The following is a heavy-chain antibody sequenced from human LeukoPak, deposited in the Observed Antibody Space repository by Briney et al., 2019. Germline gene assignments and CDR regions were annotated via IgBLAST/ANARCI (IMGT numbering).Heavy chain of an antibody. CDR2: ISAYNGNT. J-gene: IGHJ3*02. V-gene: IGHV1-18*01. D-gene: IGHD1-26*01. CDR1: GYTFTSYG. CDR3: ARDYSGSYGSHDAFDI. Sequence: ASVKVSCKASGYTFTSYGISWVRQAPGQGLEWMGWISAYNGNTNYAQKLQGRVTMTTDTSTSTAYMELRSLRSDDTAVYYCARDYSGSYGSHDAFDIWGQGTVVTVSS.